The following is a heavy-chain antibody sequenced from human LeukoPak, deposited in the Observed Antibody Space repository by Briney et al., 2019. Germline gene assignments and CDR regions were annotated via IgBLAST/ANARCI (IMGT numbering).Heavy chain of an antibody. V-gene: IGHV3-7*01. CDR3: ARDLFGSDSDIDH. Sequence: GGSLRLSCAASGFTFSDYWMTWVRQAPGKGLEWVANIKPDGSQKLYADSVRGRFTISRDNAKNSLFLQLNSLRVDDTAVYYCARDLFGSDSDIDHWGQGTLVTVSS. CDR1: GFTFSDYW. J-gene: IGHJ4*02. D-gene: IGHD3-3*01. CDR2: IKPDGSQK.